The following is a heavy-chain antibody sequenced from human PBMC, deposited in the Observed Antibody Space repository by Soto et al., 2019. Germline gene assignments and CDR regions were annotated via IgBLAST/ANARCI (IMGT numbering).Heavy chain of an antibody. V-gene: IGHV3-30-3*01. J-gene: IGHJ5*02. CDR3: ARPTTVTAYNWFDP. CDR2: ISYDGSNK. Sequence: QVQLVESGGGVVQPGRSLRLSCAASGFTFSSYAMHWVRQAPGKGLEWVAVISYDGSNKYYADSVKGRFTISRDNSKNTLYLQMNSLRAEDTAVYYCARPTTVTAYNWFDPWGQGTLVTVSS. D-gene: IGHD4-17*01. CDR1: GFTFSSYA.